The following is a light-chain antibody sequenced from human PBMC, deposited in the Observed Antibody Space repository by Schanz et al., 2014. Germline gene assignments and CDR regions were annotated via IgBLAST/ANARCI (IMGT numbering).Light chain of an antibody. CDR3: HQYGISPFT. J-gene: IGKJ3*01. Sequence: EIVLTQSPDTLSLSPGERATLSCRASQSVHINYLAWHQQKPGQAPRLLIYGTSIRATGIPDRFSGSGSGTDFTLTISRLEPEDFAVYYCHQYGISPFTFGPGTKVDIK. V-gene: IGKV3-20*01. CDR1: QSVHINY. CDR2: GTS.